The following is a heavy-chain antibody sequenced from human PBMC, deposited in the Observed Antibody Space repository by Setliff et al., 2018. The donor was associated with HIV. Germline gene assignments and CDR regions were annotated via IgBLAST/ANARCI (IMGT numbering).Heavy chain of an antibody. CDR2: ISTYNGNT. CDR3: ARDSEAGV. Sequence: ASVKVSCKASGYTFNNYGISWVRQAPGQGLEWMGWISTYNGNTNYAQKFQGRVTLTTDTSTNTADMELRGLKSDDTAMYYCARDSEAGVWGQGTLVTVSS. V-gene: IGHV1-18*01. J-gene: IGHJ4*02. CDR1: GYTFNNYG. D-gene: IGHD3-10*01.